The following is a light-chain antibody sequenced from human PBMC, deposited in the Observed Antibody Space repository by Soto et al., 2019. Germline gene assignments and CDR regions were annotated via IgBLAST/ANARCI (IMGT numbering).Light chain of an antibody. Sequence: QSVLTQPASVTGSPGQSITISCTGTSSDVDGYNYVSWYQQHPGKAPKLMIYDVTNRPSGVSNRFSGSKSGNTASLTISGLQADDEADYYCNSYTNNFSYVFGTGTKVTVL. V-gene: IGLV2-14*01. CDR2: DVT. CDR1: SSDVDGYNY. CDR3: NSYTNNFSYV. J-gene: IGLJ1*01.